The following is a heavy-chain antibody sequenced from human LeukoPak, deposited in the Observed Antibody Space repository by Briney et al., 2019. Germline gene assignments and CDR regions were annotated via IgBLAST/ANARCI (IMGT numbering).Heavy chain of an antibody. CDR1: GGSFSGYY. J-gene: IGHJ5*02. D-gene: IGHD1-14*01. Sequence: PSETLSLTCAVYGGSFSGYYWSWIRQPPGKGLEWIGEINHSGSTNYNPSLKSRVTISVDTSKNQFSLKLSSVTAADTAVYYCARAPNRARRFDPWGQGTLVTVSS. V-gene: IGHV4-34*01. CDR2: INHSGST. CDR3: ARAPNRARRFDP.